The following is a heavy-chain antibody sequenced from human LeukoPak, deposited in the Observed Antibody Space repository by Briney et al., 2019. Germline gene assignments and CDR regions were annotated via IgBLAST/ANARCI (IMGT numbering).Heavy chain of an antibody. CDR2: INPNSGGT. CDR3: ARDKGIAARNWFDP. D-gene: IGHD6-6*01. J-gene: IGHJ5*02. V-gene: IGHV1-2*02. Sequence: VASVKVSCKVSGYTLTELSMHWVRQAPGQGLEWMGWINPNSGGTNYAQKFQGRVTMTRDTSISTAYMELSRLRSDDTAVYYCARDKGIAARNWFDPWGQGTLVTVSS. CDR1: GYTLTELS.